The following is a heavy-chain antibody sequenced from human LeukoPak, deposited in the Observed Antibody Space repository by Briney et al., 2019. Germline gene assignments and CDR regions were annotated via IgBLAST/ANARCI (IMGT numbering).Heavy chain of an antibody. D-gene: IGHD2-2*02. V-gene: IGHV7-4-1*02. CDR1: GYTFTSYA. Sequence: ASVKVSCKASGYTFTSYAMNWVRQAPGQGLEWMGWINTNTGNPTYAQGFTGRFVFSLDTSVSTAYLQISSLKAEDTAVYYCARDGCSSTSCYIGGYWFDPWGQGTLVTVSP. CDR2: INTNTGNP. J-gene: IGHJ5*02. CDR3: ARDGCSSTSCYIGGYWFDP.